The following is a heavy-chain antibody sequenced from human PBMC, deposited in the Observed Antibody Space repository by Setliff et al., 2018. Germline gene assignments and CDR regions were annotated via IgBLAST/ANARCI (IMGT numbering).Heavy chain of an antibody. CDR3: ARATVGLATIIYFDS. Sequence: PSETLSLTCTVSGGSISSSTYYWSWIRQPAGKGLEWIGRVHSSGDTKYNPSVKTRVTMSVDTSKNQFSLKLSSATAADTAVYYCARATVGLATIIYFDSWGQGTLVTVSS. D-gene: IGHD4-4*01. V-gene: IGHV4-61*02. J-gene: IGHJ4*02. CDR1: GGSISSSTYY. CDR2: VHSSGDT.